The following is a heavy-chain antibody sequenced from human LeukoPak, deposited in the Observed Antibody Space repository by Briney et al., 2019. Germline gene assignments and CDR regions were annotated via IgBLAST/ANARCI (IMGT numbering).Heavy chain of an antibody. CDR1: GGTFSSYA. Sequence: GASVKVSCKASGGTFSSYAISWVRQAPGQGLEWMGGIIPIFGTANYAQKFQGRVTITADESTSTAYMELSSLRSEDTAVYYCAREDYDRHRFNWFDPWGQGTLVTVSS. V-gene: IGHV1-69*01. CDR2: IIPIFGTA. D-gene: IGHD3-22*01. CDR3: AREDYDRHRFNWFDP. J-gene: IGHJ5*02.